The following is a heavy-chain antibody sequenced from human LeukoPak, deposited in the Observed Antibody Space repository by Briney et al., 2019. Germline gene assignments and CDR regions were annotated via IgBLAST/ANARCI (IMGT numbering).Heavy chain of an antibody. J-gene: IGHJ6*02. D-gene: IGHD2-2*01. CDR2: MNPNSGNT. V-gene: IGHV1-8*01. Sequence: ASVNVSCKASGYTFTSYDINWVRQATGQGREWMGWMNPNSGNTGYAQKFQGRVTMTRNTSISTAYMELSSLRSEDTAVYYCARGPIGYCSSTSCFPYYYYGMDVWGQGTTVTVSS. CDR1: GYTFTSYD. CDR3: ARGPIGYCSSTSCFPYYYYGMDV.